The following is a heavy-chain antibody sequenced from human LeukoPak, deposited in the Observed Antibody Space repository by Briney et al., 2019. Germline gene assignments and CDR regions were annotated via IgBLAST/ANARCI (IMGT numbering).Heavy chain of an antibody. J-gene: IGHJ4*02. D-gene: IGHD5-12*01. Sequence: GASVKVSCKASGYTFTSYYMHWVRQAPGQGLEWMGIINPSGGSTSYAQKFQGRVTMTRDTSTSTVYMELSSLRSEDTAVYYCFGGGYDSGLGGGQRNYFDYWGQGTLVTVSS. CDR1: GYTFTSYY. CDR2: INPSGGST. V-gene: IGHV1-46*01. CDR3: FGGGYDSGLGGGQRNYFDY.